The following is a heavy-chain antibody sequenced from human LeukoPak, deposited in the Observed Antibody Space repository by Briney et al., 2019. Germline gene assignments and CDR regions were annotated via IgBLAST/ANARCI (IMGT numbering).Heavy chain of an antibody. Sequence: GGSLRLSCAASGFTFSSYAMSWVRQAPGKGLEWVSIFSVSDGGTYYADSVKGRFTISRDNSKNTLYLQMNSLRAEDTAVYYCAKGSILDYWGQGTLVTVSS. CDR3: AKGSILDY. CDR1: GFTFSSYA. CDR2: FSVSDGGT. J-gene: IGHJ4*02. V-gene: IGHV3-23*01. D-gene: IGHD6-6*01.